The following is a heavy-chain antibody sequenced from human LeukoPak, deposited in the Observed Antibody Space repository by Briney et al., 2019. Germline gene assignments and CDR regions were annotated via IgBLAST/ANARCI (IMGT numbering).Heavy chain of an antibody. J-gene: IGHJ4*02. CDR1: GGTFSSYA. CDR3: AREDHETYYYDSSGYWWYY. CDR2: IIPIFGTA. V-gene: IGHV1-69*05. Sequence: SVKVSCKASGGTFSSYAISWVRQAPGQGLEWMGRIIPIFGTANYAQKFQGRVTITTDESTSTAYMELSSLRSEGTAVYCCAREDHETYYYDSSGYWWYYWGQGTLVTVSS. D-gene: IGHD3-22*01.